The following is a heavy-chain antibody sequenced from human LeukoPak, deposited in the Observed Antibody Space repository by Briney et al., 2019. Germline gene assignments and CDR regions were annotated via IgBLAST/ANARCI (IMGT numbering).Heavy chain of an antibody. V-gene: IGHV3-30*03. D-gene: IGHD5-24*01. CDR1: GFTFSSYG. CDR3: ARGGRDGYNYY. CDR2: ISYDGSNK. Sequence: GGSLRLSCAASGFTFSSYGMHWVRQAPGKGLEWVAVISYDGSNKYYADSVKGRFTISRDNAKNSLYLQMNSLRAEDTAVYYCARGGRDGYNYYWGQGTLVTVSS. J-gene: IGHJ4*02.